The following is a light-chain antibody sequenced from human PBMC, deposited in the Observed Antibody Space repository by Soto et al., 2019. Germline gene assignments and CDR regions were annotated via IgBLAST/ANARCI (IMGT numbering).Light chain of an antibody. CDR1: SSDVGRYHL. V-gene: IGLV2-23*01. Sequence: QSALTQPASVSGSPGQSITISCTGTSSDVGRYHLVSWYQQSSGKAPKLLIYEGTRRPSGVSNRFSGSKSGSTASLTISGLQAEDDADYYCCSYAGSSTYVFGTGTKVTVL. CDR3: CSYAGSSTYV. CDR2: EGT. J-gene: IGLJ1*01.